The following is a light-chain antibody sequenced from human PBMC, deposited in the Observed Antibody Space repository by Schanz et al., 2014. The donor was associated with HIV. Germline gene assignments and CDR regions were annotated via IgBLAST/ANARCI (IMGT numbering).Light chain of an antibody. J-gene: IGLJ2*01. CDR3: SSYAGSNNLV. CDR1: TSDIGNHDF. CDR2: DVT. V-gene: IGLV2-8*01. Sequence: SALTQPPSASGSPGQSVTISCTGTTSDIGNHDFVSWYQQHLGKAPKLMIYDVTKRPSGVPARFSGSKSGNTASLTVSGLQADDEADYYCSSYAGSNNLVFGGGTKLTVL.